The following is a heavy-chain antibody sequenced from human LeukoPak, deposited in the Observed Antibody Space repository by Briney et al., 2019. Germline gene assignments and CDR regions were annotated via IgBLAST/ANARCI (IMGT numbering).Heavy chain of an antibody. CDR3: ARGGVAAMVYYFDY. V-gene: IGHV3-30-3*01. J-gene: IGHJ4*02. Sequence: GGSLRLSCAASGFTFSSYAMHWVRQAPGKGLEWVAVISYDGSNKYYADSVKGRFTISRDNSKNTLYLQMNSLRSEDTAVYYCARGGVAAMVYYFDYWGQGTLVTVSS. CDR2: ISYDGSNK. D-gene: IGHD5-18*01. CDR1: GFTFSSYA.